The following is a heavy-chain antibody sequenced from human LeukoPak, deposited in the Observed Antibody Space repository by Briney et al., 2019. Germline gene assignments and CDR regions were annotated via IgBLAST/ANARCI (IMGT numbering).Heavy chain of an antibody. Sequence: GGSLRLSCAASGLTFSSYAMSWVRQAPGKGLEWVSAISGSGGSTYYADSVKGRFTISRDNSKNTLYLQMNSLRAEDTAVYYRAKEVTYYYGSGSPNWGQGTLVTVSS. CDR3: AKEVTYYYGSGSPN. V-gene: IGHV3-23*01. CDR2: ISGSGGST. D-gene: IGHD3-10*01. J-gene: IGHJ4*02. CDR1: GLTFSSYA.